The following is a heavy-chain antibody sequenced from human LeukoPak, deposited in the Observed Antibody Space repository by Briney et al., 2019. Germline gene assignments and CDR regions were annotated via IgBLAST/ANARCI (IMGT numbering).Heavy chain of an antibody. V-gene: IGHV3-23*01. CDR1: GYTFRSST. CDR3: AKERGFIGGATLDY. D-gene: IGHD1-26*01. J-gene: IGHJ4*02. CDR2: ISGSGCST. Sequence: GGSLRLSCAPSGYTFRSSTVSCVRQAPGKGLEWVSPISGSGCSTYYADSVKGRFTISRDNSKNTLYLRMNSLRAEDTAVYYCAKERGFIGGATLDYWGQGTLVTVSS.